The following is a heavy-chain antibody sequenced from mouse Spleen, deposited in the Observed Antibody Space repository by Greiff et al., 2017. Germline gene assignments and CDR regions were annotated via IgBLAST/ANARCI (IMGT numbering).Heavy chain of an antibody. Sequence: EVKLMESGGGLVKPGGSLKLSCAASGFTFSSYTMSWVRQTPEKRLEWVATISGGGGNTYYPDSVKGRFTISRDNAKNTLYLQMSSLRSEDTALYYCASLYYGNYVDYWGQGTTLTVSS. V-gene: IGHV5-9*01. CDR1: GFTFSSYT. J-gene: IGHJ2*01. CDR3: ASLYYGNYVDY. D-gene: IGHD2-1*01. CDR2: ISGGGGNT.